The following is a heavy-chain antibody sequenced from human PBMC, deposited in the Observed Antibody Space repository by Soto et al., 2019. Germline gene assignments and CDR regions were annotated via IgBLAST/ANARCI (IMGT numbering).Heavy chain of an antibody. CDR2: IYYSGST. CDR1: GGSISSSSYY. Sequence: SETLSLTCTVAGGSISSSSYYWSWIRQPPGKGLEWIGYIYYSGSTYYNPSLKSRVTISVDTSKNQFSLKLSSVTAADTAVYYCARVRVRVINWAFDYWGQGTLVTVSS. CDR3: ARVRVRVINWAFDY. V-gene: IGHV4-30-4*01. D-gene: IGHD3-22*01. J-gene: IGHJ4*02.